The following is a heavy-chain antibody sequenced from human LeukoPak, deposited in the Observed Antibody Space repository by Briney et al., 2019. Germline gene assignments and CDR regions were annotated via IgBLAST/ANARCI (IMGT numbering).Heavy chain of an antibody. Sequence: PSETLSLTCAVYGGSFSGYYWSWIRQPPGKGLEWIGEINHSGSTNYNPSLKSRVTISVVTSKNQFSLKLSSVSAADTAVYYCARGGWFDPWGQGTLVTVSS. CDR3: ARGGWFDP. J-gene: IGHJ5*02. CDR1: GGSFSGYY. CDR2: INHSGST. V-gene: IGHV4-34*01.